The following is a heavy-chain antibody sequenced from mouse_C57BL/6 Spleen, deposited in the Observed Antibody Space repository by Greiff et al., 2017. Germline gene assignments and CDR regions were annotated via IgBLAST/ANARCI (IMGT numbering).Heavy chain of an antibody. V-gene: IGHV1-64*01. CDR2: IHPNSGST. CDR1: GYTFTSYW. J-gene: IGHJ2*01. CDR3: ARYMVDYDGYQGYVYY. D-gene: IGHD2-3*01. Sequence: QVQLQQPGAELVKPGASVKLSCKASGYTFTSYWMHWVKQRPGQGLEWIGMIHPNSGSTNYNEKFKSKATLTVDTSSSTAYVQLSSLTSEDSAVYYCARYMVDYDGYQGYVYYWGQGTTLTVSS.